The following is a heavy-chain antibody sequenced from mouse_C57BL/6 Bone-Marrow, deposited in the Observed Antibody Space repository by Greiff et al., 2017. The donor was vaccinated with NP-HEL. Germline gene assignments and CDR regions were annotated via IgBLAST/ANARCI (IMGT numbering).Heavy chain of an antibody. V-gene: IGHV10-1*01. CDR2: IRSKSNNYAT. D-gene: IGHD1-1*01. J-gene: IGHJ2*01. CDR3: VRQGTVVTPFDY. Sequence: DVKLVESGGGLVQPKGSLKLSCAASGFSFNTYAMNWVRQAPGKGLEWVARIRSKSNNYATYYADSVKDRFTISRDDSESMLYLQMNNLKTEDTAMYYCVRQGTVVTPFDYWGQGTTLTVSS. CDR1: GFSFNTYA.